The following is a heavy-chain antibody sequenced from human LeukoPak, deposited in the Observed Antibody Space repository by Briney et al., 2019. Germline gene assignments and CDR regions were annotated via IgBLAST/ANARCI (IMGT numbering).Heavy chain of an antibody. Sequence: SGGSLRLSCAASGFSFTSYWTHWVRQAPGKGLVWVSRINSDGSSTTYADSVKGRFTISRDNAKNTLYLQMNTLRGEDTAVYYCARESAIVLVPFDSWGQGTLVTVSS. V-gene: IGHV3-74*01. J-gene: IGHJ4*02. CDR2: INSDGSST. CDR1: GFSFTSYW. D-gene: IGHD2/OR15-2a*01. CDR3: ARESAIVLVPFDS.